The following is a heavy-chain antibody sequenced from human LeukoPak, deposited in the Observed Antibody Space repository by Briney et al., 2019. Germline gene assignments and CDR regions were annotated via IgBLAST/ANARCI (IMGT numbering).Heavy chain of an antibody. J-gene: IGHJ4*02. CDR2: ISYDGTKK. Sequence: GRSLRLSCAASGFTFSSYGFHWVRQAPGKGLEWVALISYDGTKKYYAASVKGRFTISRDYSENTVDLQMSSLGSEDTAVYYCAKDLNPREWLVHRGVDSWGQGTLVTVSS. D-gene: IGHD6-19*01. V-gene: IGHV3-30*18. CDR1: GFTFSSYG. CDR3: AKDLNPREWLVHRGVDS.